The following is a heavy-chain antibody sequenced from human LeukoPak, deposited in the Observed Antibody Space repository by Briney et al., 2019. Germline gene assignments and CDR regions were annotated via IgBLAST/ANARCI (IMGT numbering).Heavy chain of an antibody. D-gene: IGHD4-17*01. CDR1: GGSFSGYY. CDR3: ASLLPDPTTVDY. V-gene: IGHV4-34*01. Sequence: PSETLSLTCAVYGGSFSGYYWSWIRQPPGKGLEWIGEINHSGSTNYNPSLKSRVTISVDTSKNQFSLKLSSVTAADTAVYYCASLLPDPTTVDYWGQGTLVTVSS. CDR2: INHSGST. J-gene: IGHJ4*02.